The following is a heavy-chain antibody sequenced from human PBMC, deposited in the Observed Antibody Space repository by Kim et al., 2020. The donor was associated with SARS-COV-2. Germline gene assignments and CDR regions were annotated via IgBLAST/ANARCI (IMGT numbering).Heavy chain of an antibody. CDR2: IIPIFGTA. D-gene: IGHD3-22*01. J-gene: IGHJ4*02. Sequence: SVKVSCKASGGTFSSYAISWVRQAPGQGLEWMGGIIPIFGTANYAQKFQGRVTITADESTSTAYMELSSLRSEDTAVYYCARDPVYDSSGYYYVGREASWGYWGQGTLVTVSS. CDR1: GGTFSSYA. V-gene: IGHV1-69*13. CDR3: ARDPVYDSSGYYYVGREASWGY.